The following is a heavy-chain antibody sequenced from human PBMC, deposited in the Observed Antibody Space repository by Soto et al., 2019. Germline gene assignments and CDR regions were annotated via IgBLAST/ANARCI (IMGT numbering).Heavy chain of an antibody. Sequence: EVQLLESGGGLVQPGGSLRLSCAASGFTFSSYAMSWVRQAPGKGLEWVSAISGSGGSTYYADSVKGRFTISRDNSKNTLYLQMNSLRAEDTAVYYCAKGGQVMDYYDSSGYYWIDYWGQGTLVTVSS. CDR1: GFTFSSYA. J-gene: IGHJ4*02. V-gene: IGHV3-23*01. CDR2: ISGSGGST. D-gene: IGHD3-22*01. CDR3: AKGGQVMDYYDSSGYYWIDY.